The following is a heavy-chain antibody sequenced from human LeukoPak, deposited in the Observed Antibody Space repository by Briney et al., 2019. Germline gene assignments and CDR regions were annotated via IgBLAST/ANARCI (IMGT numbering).Heavy chain of an antibody. J-gene: IGHJ4*02. Sequence: SETLSLTCTVSGGSISSYYWSWIRQPAGKGLEWIGRIYTSGSTNYNPSLKSRATMSVDTSKNQFSLKLSSVTAADTAVYYCARGGDYVWGSYRYAWDYWGQGTLVTVSS. D-gene: IGHD3-16*02. CDR3: ARGGDYVWGSYRYAWDY. CDR1: GGSISSYY. CDR2: IYTSGST. V-gene: IGHV4-4*07.